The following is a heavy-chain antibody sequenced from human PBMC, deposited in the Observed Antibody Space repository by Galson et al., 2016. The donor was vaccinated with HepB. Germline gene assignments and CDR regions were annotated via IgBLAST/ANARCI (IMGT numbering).Heavy chain of an antibody. J-gene: IGHJ4*02. Sequence: ETLSLTCTVSDGSISNSGFSWGWIRQPPGRGLEWIGTVYRGKTYYNPSLGGRVTISVGMSTDLLSLKLTSLTAADTAVYYCARAGLTTQASFEYWGQGTLVAVSS. CDR2: VYRGKT. D-gene: IGHD1-1*01. CDR1: DGSISNSGFS. CDR3: ARAGLTTQASFEY. V-gene: IGHV4-39*01.